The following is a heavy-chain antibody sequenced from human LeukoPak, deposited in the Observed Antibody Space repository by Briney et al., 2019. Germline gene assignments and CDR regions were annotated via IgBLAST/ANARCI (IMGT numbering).Heavy chain of an antibody. D-gene: IGHD5-18*01. J-gene: IGHJ4*02. CDR3: ARDRKYSYGLDY. CDR1: GGSISSYY. Sequence: SETLSLTCTVSGGSISSYYWSWIRQPPGKGLEWIGYIYYSRSTIYNPSLKSRVTISVDTSKNQFSLKLSSVTAADTAVYYCARDRKYSYGLDYWGQGTLVTVSS. CDR2: IYYSRST. V-gene: IGHV4-59*01.